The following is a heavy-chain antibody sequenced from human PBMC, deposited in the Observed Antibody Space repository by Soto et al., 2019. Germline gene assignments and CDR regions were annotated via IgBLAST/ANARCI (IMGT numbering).Heavy chain of an antibody. J-gene: IGHJ6*02. V-gene: IGHV1-2*04. CDR3: ARDNSVTQSYYYYGMDV. Sequence: ASVKVSCKTSGYTFRSFGFSWVRQAPGQGLEWMGWINPNSGGTNYAQKFQGWVTMTRDTSISTAYMELSRLRSDDTAVYYCARDNSVTQSYYYYGMDVWG. CDR2: INPNSGGT. CDR1: GYTFRSFG. D-gene: IGHD4-17*01.